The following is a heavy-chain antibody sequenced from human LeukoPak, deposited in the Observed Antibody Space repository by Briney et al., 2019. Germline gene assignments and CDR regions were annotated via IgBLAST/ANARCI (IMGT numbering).Heavy chain of an antibody. V-gene: IGHV4-59*01. CDR1: GGSISSYY. J-gene: IGHJ6*03. D-gene: IGHD3-9*01. CDR3: AARYFDWQYYYYYYMDV. CDR2: IYYSGST. Sequence: SETLSLTCTASGGSISSYYWSWLRQPPGKGLEWIGYIYYSGSTNYNPSLKSRVTISVDTSKNQFSLKLSSVTAADTAVYYCAARYFDWQYYYYYYMDVWGKGTTVTVSS.